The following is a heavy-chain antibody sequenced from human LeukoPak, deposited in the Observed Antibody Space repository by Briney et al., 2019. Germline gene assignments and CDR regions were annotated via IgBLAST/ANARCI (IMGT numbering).Heavy chain of an antibody. CDR1: GGSCSGYY. J-gene: IGHJ4*02. CDR3: ARGRGSSSSGSFDY. Sequence: SETLSLTCAVYGGSCSGYYWRWMRQPPGKGLEWIGEINHSGSNNYNPSLKSRVTISVHPSKNQFSLKLSSVTAADTAVYYCARGRGSSSSGSFDYWGQGTLVTVSS. CDR2: INHSGSN. D-gene: IGHD6-6*01. V-gene: IGHV4-34*01.